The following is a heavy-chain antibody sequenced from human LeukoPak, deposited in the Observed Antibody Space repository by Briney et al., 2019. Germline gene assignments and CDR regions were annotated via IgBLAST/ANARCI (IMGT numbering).Heavy chain of an antibody. V-gene: IGHV4-38-2*02. CDR3: ARDRPSGAVAGHDAFDI. Sequence: SETLSLTCTVSGYSISRDYYWAWIRQPPGKGLEWIGGIYHSGRTYYNPSLKSRVTISVDKSKNQFSLKLSSVTAADTAVYYCARDRPSGAVAGHDAFDIWGQGTMVTVSS. J-gene: IGHJ3*02. CDR2: IYHSGRT. D-gene: IGHD6-19*01. CDR1: GYSISRDYY.